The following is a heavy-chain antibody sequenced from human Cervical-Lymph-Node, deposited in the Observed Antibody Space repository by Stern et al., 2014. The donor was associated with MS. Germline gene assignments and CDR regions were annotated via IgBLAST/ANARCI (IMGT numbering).Heavy chain of an antibody. J-gene: IGHJ4*02. CDR2: ILLGSDDT. CDR1: GFTFTSSA. D-gene: IGHD3-22*01. V-gene: IGHV1-58*01. CDR3: AADGAYYESSGGYFDY. Sequence: HLVESGPEVKKPGSSVKVSCKASGFTFTSSAVQWVRQARGQLLEWMGWILLGSDDTTYAQKFQERVSITSDMSTSTAYMELSSLRSEDAAVYYCAADGAYYESSGGYFDYWGQGALVTVSS.